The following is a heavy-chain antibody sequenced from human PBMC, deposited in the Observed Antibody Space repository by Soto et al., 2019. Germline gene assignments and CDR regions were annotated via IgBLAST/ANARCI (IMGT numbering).Heavy chain of an antibody. CDR3: ASDSLMHWSGYFPYYTDV. D-gene: IGHD3-3*01. V-gene: IGHV4-31*03. CDR1: GGSISSGGYY. CDR2: IYYSGST. Sequence: SETLSLTCTVSGGSISSGGYYWSWIRQHPGKGLEWIGYIYYSGSTYYNPSLKSRVTISADTPKNQFSLKLSSVTAADTDVYYSASDSLMHWSGYFPYYTDVCGKGTTVT. J-gene: IGHJ6*03.